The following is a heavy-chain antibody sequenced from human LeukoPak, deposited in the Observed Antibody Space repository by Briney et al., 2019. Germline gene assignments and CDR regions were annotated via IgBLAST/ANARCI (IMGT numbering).Heavy chain of an antibody. CDR3: ACRVDTAMVIAY. CDR2: LYYTGST. J-gene: IGHJ4*02. CDR1: GVSISSSTYY. D-gene: IGHD5-18*01. V-gene: IGHV4-39*01. Sequence: SETLSLTCSVSGVSISSSTYYWGWIRQPPGKGLEWIGTLYYTGSTYYNPSLKSRVTISVDTSKNQFSLKLISVTAADTAVYYCACRVDTAMVIAYWGQGILVTVSS.